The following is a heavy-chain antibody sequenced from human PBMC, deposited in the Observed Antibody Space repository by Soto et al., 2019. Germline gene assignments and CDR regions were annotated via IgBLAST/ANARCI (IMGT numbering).Heavy chain of an antibody. D-gene: IGHD3-10*01. CDR1: GGSISSSSYY. V-gene: IGHV4-39*01. CDR3: ARHRRGGYYYGSGSHNWFDP. Sequence: QLQLQESGPGLVKPSETLSLTCTVSGGSISSSSYYWGWIRQPPGKGLEWIGSIYYSGSTYYNPSLKSRVTISVDTSKNQFSLKLSSVTAADTAVYYCARHRRGGYYYGSGSHNWFDPWGQGTLVTVSS. CDR2: IYYSGST. J-gene: IGHJ5*02.